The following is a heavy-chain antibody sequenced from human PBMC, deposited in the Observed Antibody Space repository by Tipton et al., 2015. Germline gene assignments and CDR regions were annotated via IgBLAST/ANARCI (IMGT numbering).Heavy chain of an antibody. CDR3: ARTTTGNSSPVAY. V-gene: IGHV4-31*03. J-gene: IGHJ4*02. CDR2: IYYSGET. Sequence: TLSLTCTVSSGFISSGGYYWSWIRQHPGKGLEWIGYIYYSGETFYETSLKSRVIISLDKSKNQFSLNLRSVSAADTAMYYCARTTTGNSSPVAYWGQGTLVTVSS. CDR1: SGFISSGGYY. D-gene: IGHD5-18*01.